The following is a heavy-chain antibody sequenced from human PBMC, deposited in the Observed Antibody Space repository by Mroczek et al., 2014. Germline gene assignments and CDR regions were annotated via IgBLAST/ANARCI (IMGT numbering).Heavy chain of an antibody. V-gene: IGHV3-15*01. CDR1: GFTFSNAW. CDR3: TTPHGAIFGVGFDP. CDR2: IKSKTDGGTT. Sequence: ESGGGLVKPGGSLRLSCAASGFTFSNAWMSWVRQAPGKGLEWVGRIKSKTDGGTTDYAAPVKGRFTISRDDSKNTLYLQMNSLKTEDTAVYYCTTPHGAIFGVGFDPWGQGTLVTVSS. D-gene: IGHD3-3*01. J-gene: IGHJ5*02.